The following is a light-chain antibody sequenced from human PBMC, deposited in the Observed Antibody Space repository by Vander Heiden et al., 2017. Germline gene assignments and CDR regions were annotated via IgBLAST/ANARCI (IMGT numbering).Light chain of an antibody. V-gene: IGLV1-40*01. CDR2: GNN. J-gene: IGLJ2*01. CDR1: SSTIGAGYD. CDR3: QSSDSSLGGLV. Sequence: QSVLTQPPSVSGAPGRRVTISCTVSSSTIGAGYDVHWYQRLPGTAPKLLIYGNNNRPSGVPDRFSGSRSGTSVSLAITGLQAEDEADYYCQSSDSSLGGLVFGGGTKLTVL.